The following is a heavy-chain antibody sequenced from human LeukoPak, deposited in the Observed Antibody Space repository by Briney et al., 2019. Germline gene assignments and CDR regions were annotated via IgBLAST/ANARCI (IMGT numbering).Heavy chain of an antibody. CDR2: IYSGGST. D-gene: IGHD1-1*01. CDR1: GFTVSSNY. V-gene: IGHV3-53*01. Sequence: GGSLRLSCAASGFTVSSNYMSWVRQAPGRGLEWVSVIYSGGSTYYADSVKGRFTISRDNSKNTLYLQMNSLRAEDTAVYYCARTTDARYDYWGQGTLVTVSS. CDR3: ARTTDARYDY. J-gene: IGHJ4*02.